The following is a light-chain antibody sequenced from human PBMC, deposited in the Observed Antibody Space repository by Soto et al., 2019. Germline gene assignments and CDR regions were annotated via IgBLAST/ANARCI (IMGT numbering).Light chain of an antibody. Sequence: IVMTQSASTLSVSPGERATLSCRASQAVSSNLAWYQQKPGQAPRLLIYAASTRAAGIPDRFSGSGSGTGFTLTITSLQSEDFAVYYCQHYNNWPFTFGPGTKVDI. CDR1: QAVSSN. J-gene: IGKJ3*01. CDR3: QHYNNWPFT. V-gene: IGKV3-15*01. CDR2: AAS.